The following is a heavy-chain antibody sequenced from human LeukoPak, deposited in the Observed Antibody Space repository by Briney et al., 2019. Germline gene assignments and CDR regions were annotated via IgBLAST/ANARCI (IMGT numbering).Heavy chain of an antibody. J-gene: IGHJ1*01. CDR1: GFTFSSYE. V-gene: IGHV3-48*03. D-gene: IGHD6-19*01. CDR2: ISESGDTI. Sequence: PGGSLGLSCAASGFTFSSYEMNWVRQAPGKGLEWVSYISESGDTIYYADSVKGRFTISRDNAKNSLYLQMNSLRAEDTALYYCARRDSGWRFQYWGQGTLVTVSS. CDR3: ARRDSGWRFQY.